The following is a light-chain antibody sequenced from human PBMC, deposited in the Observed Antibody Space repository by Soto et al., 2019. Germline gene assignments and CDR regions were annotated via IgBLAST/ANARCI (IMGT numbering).Light chain of an antibody. Sequence: EIVMTQTPLSSPVTLGQPASISCRSSQSLLNSDGNTYLSWLQQRPGQPPRLLIYKTSIRFSGVPDRFSGSGAGTEFTLKINRVEAEDVGVYYCMQVTQSPHTFGPGTKVDIK. V-gene: IGKV2-24*01. J-gene: IGKJ3*01. CDR1: QSLLNSDGNTY. CDR2: KTS. CDR3: MQVTQSPHT.